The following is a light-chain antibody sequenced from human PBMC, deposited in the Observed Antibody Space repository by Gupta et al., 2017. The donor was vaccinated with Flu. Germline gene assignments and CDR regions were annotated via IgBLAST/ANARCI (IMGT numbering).Light chain of an antibody. J-gene: IGLJ1*01. Sequence: SITISCTGTSSDVGAYNFVSWYQQHPGKVPKLMIYDVSNRPSGVSNRFSGSKSGNTASLTISGLQAEDEADYYCASHTITTRYIFGTGTMVTVL. CDR1: SSDVGAYNF. V-gene: IGLV2-14*03. CDR3: ASHTITTRYI. CDR2: DVS.